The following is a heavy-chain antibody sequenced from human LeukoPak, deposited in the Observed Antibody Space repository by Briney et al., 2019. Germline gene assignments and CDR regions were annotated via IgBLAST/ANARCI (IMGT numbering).Heavy chain of an antibody. CDR1: GGTFSSYA. J-gene: IGHJ5*02. V-gene: IGHV1-69*04. D-gene: IGHD2-8*01. CDR2: IIRGLGIS. CDR3: ASARQRHCTNGVCPSLTDP. Sequence: ASVKVSCKASGGTFSSYAINWVRQAPGQGLEWMGRIIRGLGISNYAQKFQGGVTITADKSTSTTYMELSSLRSEDTAVYYCASARQRHCTNGVCPSLTDPWGQGTLVTVSS.